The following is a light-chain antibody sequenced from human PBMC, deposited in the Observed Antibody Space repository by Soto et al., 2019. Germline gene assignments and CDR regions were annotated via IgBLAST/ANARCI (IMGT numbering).Light chain of an antibody. CDR2: DAS. Sequence: ENVLTQSPATLSLSPGEGATLSCRASQSVSSYLAWYQQKPGQAPRLLIYDASNRATGIPARFSGSGSGRDFTLTISSLEPEDFAVYYCQQRSNWLTWTFGQGTKVDI. CDR1: QSVSSY. CDR3: QQRSNWLTWT. J-gene: IGKJ1*01. V-gene: IGKV3-11*02.